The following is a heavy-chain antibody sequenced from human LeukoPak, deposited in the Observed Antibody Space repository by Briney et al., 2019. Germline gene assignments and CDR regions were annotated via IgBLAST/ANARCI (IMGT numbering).Heavy chain of an antibody. J-gene: IGHJ4*02. Sequence: GASVKVSCKASGYTFSSYAISWVRQAPGQGLEWMGGIIPIFGTANYAQKFQGRVTITTDESTSTAYMELSSLRSEDTAVYYCAREVSGSYQGSFFDYWGQGTLVTVSS. CDR1: GYTFSSYA. V-gene: IGHV1-69*05. CDR3: AREVSGSYQGSFFDY. D-gene: IGHD1-26*01. CDR2: IIPIFGTA.